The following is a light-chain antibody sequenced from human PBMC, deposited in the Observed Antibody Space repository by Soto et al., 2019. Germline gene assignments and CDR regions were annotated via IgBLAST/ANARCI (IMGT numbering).Light chain of an antibody. V-gene: IGKV3-15*01. CDR2: GAS. Sequence: EIVMTQPPATLSVSPGERATLSFRASQSVSANLAWYQQIPGQAPMLLVYGASTRATGIPASFSGSGSGTEFTLTISSLQSRDFAVYYCQQYNNWTPWTFGQGTKGQI. J-gene: IGKJ1*01. CDR1: QSVSAN. CDR3: QQYNNWTPWT.